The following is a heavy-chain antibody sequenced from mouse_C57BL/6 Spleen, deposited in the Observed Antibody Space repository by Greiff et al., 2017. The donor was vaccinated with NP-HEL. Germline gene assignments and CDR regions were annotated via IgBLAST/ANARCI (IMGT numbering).Heavy chain of an antibody. Sequence: EVQLVESGPGLVKPSQSLSLTCSVTGYSFTSGYFWYLLRQFPGNLLEWLVYISYDGSNNYNPSLKNRISITRDTSKNQFFLKLNSVTTEDTATYYCARDQPIWGSSWFAYWGQGTLVTVSA. J-gene: IGHJ3*01. CDR1: GYSFTSGYF. V-gene: IGHV3-6*01. CDR2: ISYDGSN. CDR3: ARDQPIWGSSWFAY. D-gene: IGHD1-1*01.